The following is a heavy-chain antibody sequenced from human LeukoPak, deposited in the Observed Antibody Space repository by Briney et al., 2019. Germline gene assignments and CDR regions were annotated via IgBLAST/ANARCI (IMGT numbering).Heavy chain of an antibody. J-gene: IGHJ6*03. CDR2: IYTSGST. Sequence: SETLSLTCTVSGGSISSGSYYWSWIRQPAGKGLEWIGRIYTSGSTNCNPSLKSRVTISVDTSKNQFSLKLSSVTAADTAVYYCARTVVRGVMYYYYYMDVWGKGTTVTISS. V-gene: IGHV4-61*02. CDR3: ARTVVRGVMYYYYYMDV. D-gene: IGHD3-10*01. CDR1: GGSISSGSYY.